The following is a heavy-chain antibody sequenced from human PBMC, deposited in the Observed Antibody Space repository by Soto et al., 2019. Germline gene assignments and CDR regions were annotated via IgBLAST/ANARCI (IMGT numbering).Heavy chain of an antibody. CDR3: ASYITGTTENWFDP. CDR2: IYYSGTT. CDR1: GASISSGGYY. V-gene: IGHV4-31*03. Sequence: SETLSLTCTVSGASISSGGYYWSWIRQHPGKGLEWIGYIYYSGTTYYTPSLKSRVTISVDTSKNQFSLKLSSVTAADTAVYYCASYITGTTENWFDPWGQGTLITVSS. J-gene: IGHJ5*02. D-gene: IGHD1-7*01.